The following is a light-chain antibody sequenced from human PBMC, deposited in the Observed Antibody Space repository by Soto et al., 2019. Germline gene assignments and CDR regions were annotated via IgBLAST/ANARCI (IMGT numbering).Light chain of an antibody. CDR1: QGISSY. V-gene: IGKV1-9*01. CDR2: AAS. Sequence: DIQLTQSPSFLSASVGDRVTITCRASQGISSYLAWYQQKPGKAPKLLIYAASTLQSGVPSRFSGSGSGTKFTLTINNLQPEDFATYYCQQLNSYTWTFGQGTKVEIK. J-gene: IGKJ1*01. CDR3: QQLNSYTWT.